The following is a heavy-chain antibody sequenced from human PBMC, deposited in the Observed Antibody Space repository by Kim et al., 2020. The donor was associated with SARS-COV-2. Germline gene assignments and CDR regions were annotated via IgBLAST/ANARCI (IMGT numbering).Heavy chain of an antibody. CDR3: AKGSVRSTMHY. CDR2: ST. Sequence: STFCAGTVDGRYTMSRKNSKDTLFLQMDSLRAEDTVIYYCAKGSVRSTMHYWGQGTLVTVSS. J-gene: IGHJ4*02. V-gene: IGHV3-23*01. D-gene: IGHD6-19*01.